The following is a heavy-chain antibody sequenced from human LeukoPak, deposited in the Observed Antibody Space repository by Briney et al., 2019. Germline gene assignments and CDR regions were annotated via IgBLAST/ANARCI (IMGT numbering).Heavy chain of an antibody. D-gene: IGHD3-16*01. Sequence: TGGSLRLSCAACGFTFSNYGMHCVRQAPGKGVEWVADIWYDGSNKYYAESVKGGFTISRDNFKKTLYVQMSSLRAEDTAVYYCARSNNGGWGYCDYWGQGSLVTVSS. J-gene: IGHJ4*02. CDR2: IWYDGSNK. CDR1: GFTFSNYG. V-gene: IGHV3-33*01. CDR3: ARSNNGGWGYCDY.